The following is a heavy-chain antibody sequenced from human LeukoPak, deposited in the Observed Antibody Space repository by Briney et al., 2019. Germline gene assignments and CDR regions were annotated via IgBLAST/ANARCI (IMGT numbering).Heavy chain of an antibody. V-gene: IGHV4-30-2*01. CDR2: IYHSGST. Sequence: SETLSLTCAASGGSISSGGYSWSWIRQPPGKGLEWIGYIYHSGSTYYNPSLKSRVTISVDRSKNQFSLKLSSVTAADTAVYYCARGSDYVWGSYRPSLHFDYWGQGTLVTVSS. CDR3: ARGSDYVWGSYRPSLHFDY. D-gene: IGHD3-16*02. CDR1: GGSISSGGYS. J-gene: IGHJ4*02.